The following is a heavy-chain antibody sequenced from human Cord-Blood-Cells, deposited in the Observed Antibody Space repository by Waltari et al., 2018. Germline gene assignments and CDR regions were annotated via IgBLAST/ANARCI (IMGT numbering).Heavy chain of an antibody. CDR2: IYYSGST. J-gene: IGHJ4*02. V-gene: IGHV4-39*01. CDR3: ATRLITGTDY. D-gene: IGHD1-20*01. CDR1: GGSISSSSYY. Sequence: QLQLQESGPGLVKPSETLSLPCTVSGGSISSSSYYWGWIRQPPGKGLEWIGSIYYSGSTYYNPSLKSRVTISVDTSKNQFSMKLSSVTAADTAVYYCATRLITGTDYWGQGTLVTVSS.